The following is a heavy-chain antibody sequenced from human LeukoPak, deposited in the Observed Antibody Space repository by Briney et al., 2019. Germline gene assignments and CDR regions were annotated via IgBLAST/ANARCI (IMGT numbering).Heavy chain of an antibody. CDR1: GFTFSSSA. Sequence: PGGSLRLSCAASGFTFSSSAMSWVRQAPGKGLEWVSAISGSGGSTYYADSVKGRFTISRDNSKNTLYLQMNSLRAEDTAVYYCAKDRGLRFPLGPFDYWGQGTLVTVSS. D-gene: IGHD3-3*01. J-gene: IGHJ4*02. CDR2: ISGSGGST. V-gene: IGHV3-23*01. CDR3: AKDRGLRFPLGPFDY.